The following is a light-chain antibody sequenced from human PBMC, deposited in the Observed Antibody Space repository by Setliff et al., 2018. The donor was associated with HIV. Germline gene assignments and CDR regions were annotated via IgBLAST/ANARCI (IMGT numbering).Light chain of an antibody. CDR2: DVT. J-gene: IGLJ1*01. CDR3: ASYANSDVFI. Sequence: QSALPQPASVSGSPGQSITVSCTGTSSDIGAFDFVSWYRQHPGKAPELMIYDVTNRPSGVSHRFSGSKSGNTASLTISGPQAEDEADYYCASYANSDVFIFGSGTKGTVL. V-gene: IGLV2-14*03. CDR1: SSDIGAFDF.